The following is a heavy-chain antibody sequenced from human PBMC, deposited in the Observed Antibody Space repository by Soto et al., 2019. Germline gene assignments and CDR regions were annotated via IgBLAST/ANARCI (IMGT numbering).Heavy chain of an antibody. V-gene: IGHV1-18*01. Sequence: ASVKVSCKPSGYTFTTYGISWVRQAPGQGLEWMGWISGYNGNTNYAQKLQGRVTMTTDTSTSTAYMELRSLRSDDTAVYYCASSRYCSGKSCPLKFDYWGQGTLVTVSS. CDR2: ISGYNGNT. CDR3: ASSRYCSGKSCPLKFDY. D-gene: IGHD2-2*01. J-gene: IGHJ4*01. CDR1: GYTFTTYG.